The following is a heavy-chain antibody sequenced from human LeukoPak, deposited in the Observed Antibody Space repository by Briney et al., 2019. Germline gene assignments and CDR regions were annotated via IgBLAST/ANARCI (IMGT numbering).Heavy chain of an antibody. CDR2: ISYDGSNK. CDR3: ARDPEAYYDFWSRLYYYYYMDV. V-gene: IGHV3-30*01. D-gene: IGHD3-3*01. CDR1: GFTFSSYA. Sequence: GRSLRLSCAASGFTFSSYAMHWFRQAPGKGPEWVAVISYDGSNKYYADSVKGRFTISRDNSKNTLYLQMNSLRAEDTAVYYCARDPEAYYDFWSRLYYYYYMDVWGKGTTVTVSS. J-gene: IGHJ6*03.